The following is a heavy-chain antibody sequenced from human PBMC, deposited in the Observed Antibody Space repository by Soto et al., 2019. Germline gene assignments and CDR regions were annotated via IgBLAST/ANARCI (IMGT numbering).Heavy chain of an antibody. CDR2: INHSGST. J-gene: IGHJ5*02. CDR1: CGSFSGYY. CDR3: ARAYYDFWSGYYTSDWFDP. V-gene: IGHV4-34*01. D-gene: IGHD3-3*01. Sequence: KASETLSLTCAVYCGSFSGYYWSWIRQPPGKGLEWIGEINHSGSTNYNPSLKSRVTISVDTSKNQFSLKLSSVTAADTAVYYCARAYYDFWSGYYTSDWFDPWGQGTLVTVSS.